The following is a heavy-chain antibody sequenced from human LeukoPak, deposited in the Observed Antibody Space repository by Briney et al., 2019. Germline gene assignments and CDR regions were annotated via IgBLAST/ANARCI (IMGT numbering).Heavy chain of an antibody. CDR1: GFTFSSYS. D-gene: IGHD3-3*01. CDR2: ISSSSSYI. V-gene: IGHV3-21*01. CDR3: ARDPRGYDFWSGYYDAFDI. J-gene: IGHJ3*02. Sequence: GGSLRLSCAASGFTFSSYSMNWVRQAPGKGLEWVSSISSSSSYIYYADSVKGRFTISRDNAKNSLYLQMNSLRAEDTAVYYCARDPRGYDFWSGYYDAFDIWGQGTMVTVSS.